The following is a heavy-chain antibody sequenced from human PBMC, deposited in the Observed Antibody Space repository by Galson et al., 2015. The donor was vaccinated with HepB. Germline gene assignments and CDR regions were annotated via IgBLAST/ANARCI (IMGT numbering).Heavy chain of an antibody. D-gene: IGHD1-26*01. CDR1: GFTFSNAW. CDR2: IKSKTDGGTT. Sequence: SLRLSCAASGFTFSNAWMSWVRQAPGKGLEWVGRIKSKTDGGTTDYAAPVKGRFTISRDDSKNTLYLQMNSLKTEDTAVYYCTTDPIIVGATHYYYYYYGMDVWGQGTTVTVSS. V-gene: IGHV3-15*01. CDR3: TTDPIIVGATHYYYYYYGMDV. J-gene: IGHJ6*02.